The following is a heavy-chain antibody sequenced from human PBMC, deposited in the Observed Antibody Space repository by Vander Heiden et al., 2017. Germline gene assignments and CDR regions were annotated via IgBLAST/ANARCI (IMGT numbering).Heavy chain of an antibody. D-gene: IGHD1-1*01. CDR3: ARDMGPTSHGAFDI. J-gene: IGHJ3*02. Sequence: QVQLVESGGGVVQPGRSLRLSCAASGFTFSSHAMHWVRQAPGKGLEWVAVISYDGSNKYYADSVKGRFTISRDNSKNTLYLQMNSLRAEDTAVYYCARDMGPTSHGAFDIWGQGTMVTVSS. CDR1: GFTFSSHA. CDR2: ISYDGSNK. V-gene: IGHV3-30-3*01.